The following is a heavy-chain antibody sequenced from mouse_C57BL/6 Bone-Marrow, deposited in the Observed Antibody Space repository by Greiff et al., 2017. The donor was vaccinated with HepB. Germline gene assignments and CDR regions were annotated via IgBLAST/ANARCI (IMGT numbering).Heavy chain of an antibody. V-gene: IGHV3-8*01. Sequence: VQLKESGPGLAKPSQTLSLTCSVTGYSITSDYWNWIRKFPGNKLEYMGYISYSGSTYYTPSLKSRISITRDTSKNQYYLQLNSVTTEDTATYYCARYYYGSSYWYFDVWGTGTTVTVSS. D-gene: IGHD1-1*01. CDR2: ISYSGST. J-gene: IGHJ1*03. CDR3: ARYYYGSSYWYFDV. CDR1: GYSITSDY.